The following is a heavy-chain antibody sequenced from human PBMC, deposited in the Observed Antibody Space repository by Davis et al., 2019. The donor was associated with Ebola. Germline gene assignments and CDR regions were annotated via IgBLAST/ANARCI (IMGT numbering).Heavy chain of an antibody. V-gene: IGHV4-34*01. J-gene: IGHJ4*02. Sequence: SETLSLTCAVYGGSFSGYYWSWIRQPPGKGLEWIGEINHSGSTNYNPSLKSRVTISVDTSKNQFSLKLSSVTAADTAVYYCARPHYYDSSGYYSHWGQGTLVTVSS. D-gene: IGHD3-22*01. CDR1: GGSFSGYY. CDR3: ARPHYYDSSGYYSH. CDR2: INHSGST.